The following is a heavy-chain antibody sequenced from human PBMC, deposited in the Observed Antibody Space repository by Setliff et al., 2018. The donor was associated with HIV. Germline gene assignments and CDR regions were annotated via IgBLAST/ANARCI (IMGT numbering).Heavy chain of an antibody. CDR3: AKEGNSVDNWLDP. CDR1: GGSISSGGYY. CDR2: IYYSGTT. Sequence: TLSLTCTVSGGSISSGGYYWSWIRQHPGKGLEWIGYIYYSGTTHYNPSLKSRVFISVDTSKNQFSLKLSSVTAADTAVYYCAKEGNSVDNWLDPWGPGTLVTVSS. V-gene: IGHV4-31*03. J-gene: IGHJ5*02. D-gene: IGHD1-26*01.